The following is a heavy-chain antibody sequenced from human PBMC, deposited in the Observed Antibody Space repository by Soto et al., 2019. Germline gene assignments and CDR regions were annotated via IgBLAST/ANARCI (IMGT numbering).Heavy chain of an antibody. CDR3: ASRDPGTSVDY. V-gene: IGHV4-4*02. CDR1: GGSFTSNNW. J-gene: IGHJ4*02. Sequence: QVQLQESGPGLVKPSGTLSLTCAVSGGSFTSNNWWTWVRQPPGQGLEWIGEIYRTGSTNYNPPLKSRVTISLDKSENQSSLKVTSLTAADTAGYYCASRDPGTSVDYWGQGTLVTVSS. CDR2: IYRTGST. D-gene: IGHD1-7*01.